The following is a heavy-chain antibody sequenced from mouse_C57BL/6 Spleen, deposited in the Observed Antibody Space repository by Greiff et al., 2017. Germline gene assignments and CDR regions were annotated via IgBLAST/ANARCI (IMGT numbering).Heavy chain of an antibody. CDR3: ARDYGPWFAY. CDR1: GYSFTTYW. CDR2: IHPKSGST. D-gene: IGHD1-2*01. V-gene: IGHV1-64*01. Sequence: VQLQQPGAELVKPGASVKLSCKASGYSFTTYWMHWVKQRPGQGLEWIGMIHPKSGSTNYNEKFTSKATLTADKSSSTAYMQLSSLTSEDSAVYFCARDYGPWFAYWGQGTLVTVSA. J-gene: IGHJ3*01.